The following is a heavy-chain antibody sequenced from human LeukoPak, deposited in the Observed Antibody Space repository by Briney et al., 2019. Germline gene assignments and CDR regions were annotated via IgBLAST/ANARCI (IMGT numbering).Heavy chain of an antibody. CDR3: AKDCTSTNCYVDY. V-gene: IGHV3-23*01. CDR1: GFTFGSYA. J-gene: IGHJ4*02. D-gene: IGHD2-2*01. CDR2: ISGSGGST. Sequence: PGGSLRLSCAASGFTFGSYAMSWVRQAPGKGLEWVSAISGSGGSTYYADSVKGRFTISRDNSENTLYLQINSLRAEDTALYYCAKDCTSTNCYVDYWGQGTLVTVSS.